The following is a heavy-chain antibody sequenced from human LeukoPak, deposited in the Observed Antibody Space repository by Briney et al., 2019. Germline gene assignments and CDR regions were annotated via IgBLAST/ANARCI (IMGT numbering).Heavy chain of an antibody. V-gene: IGHV3-48*03. CDR2: ISSSGSTI. CDR3: SRDPRVLDY. Sequence: GGSLRLSCAASGFTFSSYEMNWVRQAPGKGLEWVSYISSSGSTIYYADSVKGRFTISRDNAKKSLYLQINSLRAEDTAVYYCSRDPRVLDYWGQGTLVTVSS. CDR1: GFTFSSYE. J-gene: IGHJ4*02.